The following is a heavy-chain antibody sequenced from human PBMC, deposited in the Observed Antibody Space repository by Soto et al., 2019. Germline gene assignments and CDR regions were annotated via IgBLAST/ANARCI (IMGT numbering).Heavy chain of an antibody. Sequence: GGSLRLSCAASGFTVSSNYMSWVRQAPGKGLEWVSVIYSGGSTYYADSVKGRFTISRHNSKNTLYLQMNSLRAEDTAVYYCARDSGYDYYYYGMDVWGQGTTVTVSS. CDR1: GFTVSSNY. V-gene: IGHV3-53*04. CDR3: ARDSGYDYYYYGMDV. CDR2: IYSGGST. D-gene: IGHD5-12*01. J-gene: IGHJ6*02.